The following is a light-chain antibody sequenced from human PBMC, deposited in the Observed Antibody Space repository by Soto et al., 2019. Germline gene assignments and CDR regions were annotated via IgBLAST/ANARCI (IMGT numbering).Light chain of an antibody. CDR1: QSVSGY. CDR3: QQRSKWPLT. J-gene: IGKJ4*01. CDR2: DAS. Sequence: EIVLTQSPATLSLSPGERATLSCRASQSVSGYFAWYQQKPGQPPRLLIYDASNRATGIPARFSGSGSGTDFTLTISSLEPEDFTIYYCQQRSKWPLTFGGGTKVEIK. V-gene: IGKV3-11*01.